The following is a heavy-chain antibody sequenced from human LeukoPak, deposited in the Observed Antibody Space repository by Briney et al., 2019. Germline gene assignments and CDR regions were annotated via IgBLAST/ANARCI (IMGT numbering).Heavy chain of an antibody. D-gene: IGHD3-9*01. CDR1: GLTFSNAW. J-gene: IGHJ4*02. CDR3: TTDRSYKDYDLLTGYYENYYFAF. CDR2: IKTKSDGETT. Sequence: RTGGSLRLSCAASGLTFSNAWMSWVRQAPGKELDWVGRIKTKSDGETTDYAAPVKGSFTISRDDSKSTLYLQMNSLTIEDTAVYFCTTDRSYKDYDLLTGYYENYYFAFWGQGTLVTVSS. V-gene: IGHV3-15*01.